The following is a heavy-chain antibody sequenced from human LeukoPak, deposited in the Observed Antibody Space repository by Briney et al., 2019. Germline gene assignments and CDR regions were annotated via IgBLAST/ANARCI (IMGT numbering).Heavy chain of an antibody. Sequence: TGGSLRLSCAASGFTFSNSAMSWVRQAPGKGLEWVLVFSGSGRSTYYADSVKGRFTISRDNSKNMVFLQMNSLRVEDTAVYDCAKEQGDYDSGSYFNYWGQGTLVTVCS. D-gene: IGHD3-10*01. CDR3: AKEQGDYDSGSYFNY. CDR1: GFTFSNSA. V-gene: IGHV3-23*01. CDR2: FSGSGRST. J-gene: IGHJ4*02.